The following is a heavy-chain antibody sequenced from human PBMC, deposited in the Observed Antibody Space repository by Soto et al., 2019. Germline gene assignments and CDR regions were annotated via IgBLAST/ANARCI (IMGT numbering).Heavy chain of an antibody. CDR2: ISYDGSNK. CDR3: AKDEYSSGWYDYYYGMDV. J-gene: IGHJ6*02. V-gene: IGHV3-30*18. D-gene: IGHD6-19*01. CDR1: GFTFSSYG. Sequence: QVQLVESGGGVVQPGRSLRLSCAASGFTFSSYGMHWVRQAPGKGLEWVAVISYDGSNKYYADSVKGRFTISRDKSKNTLYLQMNSLRAEDTAVYYCAKDEYSSGWYDYYYGMDVWGQGTTVTVSS.